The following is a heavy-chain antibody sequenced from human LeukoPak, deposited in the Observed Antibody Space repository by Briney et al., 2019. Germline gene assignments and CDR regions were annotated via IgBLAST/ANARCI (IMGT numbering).Heavy chain of an antibody. D-gene: IGHD3-10*01. CDR1: GFTSDDYG. J-gene: IGHJ5*02. CDR2: INWDGGST. Sequence: GGSLRLSCAASGFTSDDYGMSWVRQAPGKGLEWVSGINWDGGSTGYADSVKGRFTISRDNAKNSLYLQMNSLRAEDTALYYCTRGSYYNWFDPWGQGTQVTVSS. CDR3: TRGSYYNWFDP. V-gene: IGHV3-20*04.